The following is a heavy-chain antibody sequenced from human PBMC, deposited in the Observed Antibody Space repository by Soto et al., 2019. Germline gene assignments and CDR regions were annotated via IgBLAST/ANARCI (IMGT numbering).Heavy chain of an antibody. V-gene: IGHV3-23*01. J-gene: IGHJ1*01. D-gene: IGHD2-2*01. CDR1: GFTFSNYA. CDR3: AKSTDTWTRYLHL. Sequence: GGSLRLSCAASGFTFSNYAMGWVRQTPEKGLELVSSINDSGDRTYYADSVQGRFTISRDNSKNTLFLQMNSLRAEDTAVYYCAKSTDTWTRYLHLWGQGTLVTVSS. CDR2: INDSGDRT.